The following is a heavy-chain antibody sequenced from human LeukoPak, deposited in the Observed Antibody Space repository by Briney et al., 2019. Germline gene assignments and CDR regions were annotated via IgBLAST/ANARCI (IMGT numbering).Heavy chain of an antibody. CDR2: ISSSSSYI. Sequence: GGSLRLSCAASGFTFSSYSMNWVRQAPGKGLEWVSSISSSSSYIYYADSVKGRFTISRDNAKNSLYLQMNSLRAKDTAVYYCARDTMVRGVIGYGMDVWGQGTTVTVSS. CDR3: ARDTMVRGVIGYGMDV. V-gene: IGHV3-21*01. J-gene: IGHJ6*02. CDR1: GFTFSSYS. D-gene: IGHD3-10*01.